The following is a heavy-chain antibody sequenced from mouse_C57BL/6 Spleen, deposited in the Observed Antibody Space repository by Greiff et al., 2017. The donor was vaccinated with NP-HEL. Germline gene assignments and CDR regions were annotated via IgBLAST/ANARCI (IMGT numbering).Heavy chain of an antibody. CDR1: GYTFTSYT. J-gene: IGHJ1*03. Sequence: QVQLQQSGAELARPGASVKMSCKASGYTFTSYTMHWVKQRPGQGLEWIGYINPSSGYTKYNQKFKDKATLTADKSSSTAYMQLSSLTSEDSAVYYCARSDYGSPSVYWYFDVWGTGTTVTVSS. D-gene: IGHD1-1*01. CDR2: INPSSGYT. CDR3: ARSDYGSPSVYWYFDV. V-gene: IGHV1-4*01.